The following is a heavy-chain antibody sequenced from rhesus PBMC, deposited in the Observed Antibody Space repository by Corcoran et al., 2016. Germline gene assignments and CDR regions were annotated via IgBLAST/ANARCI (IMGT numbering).Heavy chain of an antibody. CDR1: GDSISGYW. CDR3: ARGGSTYYYGSGYQFDY. D-gene: IGHD3-28*01. V-gene: IGHV4-160*01. Sequence: LQLQESGPGLVKPSETLSLTCAVSGDSISGYWWRWIRQPHGQGREWSGRVDSSGSTDYNPSLKSRVTISRDTSKNQFSLKLSSVTAADTAVYYCARGGSTYYYGSGYQFDYWGQGVLVTVSS. J-gene: IGHJ4*01. CDR2: VDSSGST.